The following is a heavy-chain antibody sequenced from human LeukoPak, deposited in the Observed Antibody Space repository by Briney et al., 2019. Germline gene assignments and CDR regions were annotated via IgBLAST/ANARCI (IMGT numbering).Heavy chain of an antibody. CDR3: ARDHVRRGDQIYVWGSYLPFDI. CDR2: MNPNSGNT. D-gene: IGHD3-16*01. Sequence: ASVKVSCKASGYTFTSYDINWVRQATGQGLEWMGWMNPNSGNTGYAQKFQGRVTMTRNTSISTAYMELSSLRSEDTAVYYCARDHVRRGDQIYVWGSYLPFDIWGQGTMVTVSS. V-gene: IGHV1-8*01. J-gene: IGHJ3*02. CDR1: GYTFTSYD.